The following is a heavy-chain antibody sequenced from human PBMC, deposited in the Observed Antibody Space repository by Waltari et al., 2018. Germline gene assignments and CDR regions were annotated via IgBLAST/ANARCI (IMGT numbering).Heavy chain of an antibody. D-gene: IGHD5-12*01. Sequence: QLQLQESGPGLVKPSETLSLTCSVSGVSITTTRHYWGWIRQPPGQGLEWIGTMSYSGATYSSPSLKSRVHISRDTSKNQLSLRLGSVTAADTAVYYCATYIGASVGTAAYDVWGQGTMVTVSA. J-gene: IGHJ3*01. CDR3: ATYIGASVGTAAYDV. V-gene: IGHV4-39*01. CDR2: MSYSGAT. CDR1: GVSITTTRHY.